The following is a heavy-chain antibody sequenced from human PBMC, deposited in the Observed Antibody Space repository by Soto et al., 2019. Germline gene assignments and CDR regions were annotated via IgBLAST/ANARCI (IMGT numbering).Heavy chain of an antibody. V-gene: IGHV4-59*01. CDR2: IYYSGTT. D-gene: IGHD3-3*01. CDR1: GGSISNYY. J-gene: IGHJ2*01. Sequence: SETLSLTCTVSGGSISNYYWSWIRQPPGKGLDWIGYIYYSGTTNYNPSLKSRVTISVDTSKNQFSLKLSSVTAADTAVDYCARSVSYTSGWY. CDR3: ARSVSYTSGWY.